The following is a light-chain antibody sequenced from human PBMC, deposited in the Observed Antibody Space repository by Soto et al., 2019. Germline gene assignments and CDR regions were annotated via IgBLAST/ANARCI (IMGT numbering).Light chain of an antibody. CDR1: QSINIY. J-gene: IGKJ4*01. V-gene: IGKV1-39*01. CDR2: DAS. Sequence: DIQMPQSPSSLSASVGDRVTIACRASQSINIYLSWYQQEPGKAPKLLMYDASSLQSGVPSRFSGSGSGTHFTLTISSLQREDFATYYCQQNYRTPLTCGGGTKVEIK. CDR3: QQNYRTPLT.